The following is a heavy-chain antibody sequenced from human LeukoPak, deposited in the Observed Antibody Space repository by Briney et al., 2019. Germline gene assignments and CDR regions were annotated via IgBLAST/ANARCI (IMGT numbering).Heavy chain of an antibody. D-gene: IGHD3-10*01. CDR1: GGSISSSNW. J-gene: IGHJ4*02. CDR2: IIHSGST. Sequence: SGTLSLTCAVSGGSISSSNWWSWVRQPPGKGLEWIGEIIHSGSTNYNPSLKSRVTISVDRSKNQFSLKLSSVTAADTAVYYCARDYYGSDTYYFDYWGQGTLVTVSS. CDR3: ARDYYGSDTYYFDY. V-gene: IGHV4-4*02.